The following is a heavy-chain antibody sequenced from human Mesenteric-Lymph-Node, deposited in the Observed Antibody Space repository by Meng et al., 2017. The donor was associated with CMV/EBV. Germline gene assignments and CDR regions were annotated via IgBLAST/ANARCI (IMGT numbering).Heavy chain of an antibody. V-gene: IGHV3-49*04. CDR3: TIRSFGGY. CDR1: GFSLGDHA. D-gene: IGHD3-16*01. J-gene: IGHJ1*01. Sequence: GESLKISCTVSGFSLGDHAMSWVRQAPGKGLEWVGFIRSKTYGGTTEYAASVRGRFTISRDDSRSIVYLQMNSLKIEDTAMYYCTIRSFGGYWGQGTLVTVSS. CDR2: IRSKTYGGTT.